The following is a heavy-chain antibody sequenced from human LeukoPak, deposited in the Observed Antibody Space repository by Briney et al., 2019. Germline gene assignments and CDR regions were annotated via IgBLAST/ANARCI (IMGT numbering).Heavy chain of an antibody. CDR2: ISGSATGT. J-gene: IGHJ4*02. CDR3: AKSGEYSSSSAPYNYFDY. V-gene: IGHV3-23*01. CDR1: GFTFDSYA. Sequence: GGSLRLSCAASGFTFDSYAMGWVRRAPGRGLEWVSAISGSATGTYYADSVKGRFTISRDNSKKTLHLQMNSLRAEDTAIYYCAKSGEYSSSSAPYNYFDYWGQGTLVAVSS. D-gene: IGHD6-6*01.